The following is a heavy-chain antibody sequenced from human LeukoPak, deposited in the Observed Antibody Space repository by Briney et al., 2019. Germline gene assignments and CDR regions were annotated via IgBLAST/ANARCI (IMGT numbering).Heavy chain of an antibody. V-gene: IGHV4-59*01. D-gene: IGHD6-13*01. J-gene: IGHJ4*02. Sequence: PSETLSLTCTVSGGSISGYYWSWIRQPPGKGLEWIGYMYDSGRYDYNPSLKSRVTISVDTSKNQFSLRLRSVTAADTAMYYCARTLGSSFEYWGQGTLVTVSS. CDR3: ARTLGSSFEY. CDR2: MYDSGRY. CDR1: GGSISGYY.